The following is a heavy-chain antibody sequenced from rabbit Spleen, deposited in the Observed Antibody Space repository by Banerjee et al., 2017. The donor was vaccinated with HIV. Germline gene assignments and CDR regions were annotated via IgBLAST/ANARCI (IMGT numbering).Heavy chain of an antibody. CDR1: GFSFSSSYY. Sequence: QSLEEFGGDLVKPEGSLTLTCTASGFSFSSSYYMCWVRQAPGKGLEWIACIYGGSSGSTYYASWAKGRFTISKTSSTTVTLQMTSLTAADTATYFCARYGSGDGDLGLWGPGTLVTVS. V-gene: IGHV1S40*01. CDR3: ARYGSGDGDLGL. J-gene: IGHJ4*01. CDR2: IYGGSSGST. D-gene: IGHD5-1*01.